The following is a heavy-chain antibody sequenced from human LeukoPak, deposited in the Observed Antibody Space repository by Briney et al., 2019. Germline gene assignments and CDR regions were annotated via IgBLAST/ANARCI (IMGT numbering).Heavy chain of an antibody. CDR3: ARSFDGGLDY. V-gene: IGHV4-59*08. J-gene: IGHJ4*02. CDR2: IYYTGNT. D-gene: IGHD4-23*01. Sequence: SETLSLTCTVSGGSISSSYYWSWIRQPPGKGLGWIGFIYYTGNTNYNPSLKSRVTISVDTSKNQFSLKLSSVTAADTAVYYCARSFDGGLDYWGQGTLVTVSS. CDR1: GGSISSSYY.